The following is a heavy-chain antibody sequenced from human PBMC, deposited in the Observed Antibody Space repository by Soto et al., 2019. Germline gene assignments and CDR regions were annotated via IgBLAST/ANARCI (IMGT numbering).Heavy chain of an antibody. CDR1: VYTFTSYG. CDR2: ISAYDGNT. D-gene: IGHD6-19*01. J-gene: IGHJ5*02. CDR3: ARRPSRYSSGWYTS. V-gene: IGHV1-18*01. Sequence: GASVTVSCKASVYTFTSYGMSCVRQAPRQGLEWMGWISAYDGNTNYAQKLQGRVTMTTDTSTSTAYMELRSLRSDDTAVYYCARRPSRYSSGWYTSWGQGTLVTVSS.